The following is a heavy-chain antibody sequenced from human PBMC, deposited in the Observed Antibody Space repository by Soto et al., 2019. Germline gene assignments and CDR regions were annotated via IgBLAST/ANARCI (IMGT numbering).Heavy chain of an antibody. J-gene: IGHJ4*02. CDR2: INTYNADT. CDR3: ARDYGDYRPADY. V-gene: IGHV1-18*01. D-gene: IGHD4-17*01. CDR1: GYTFTSYG. Sequence: QVQLVQSGAEVKKPGASVKVSCKASGYTFTSYGISRVRQAPGQGLEWMGWINTYNADTNYAQKLQGRVFMTADISTRTAYMELRSLRSDDTAVYYCARDYGDYRPADYWGQGTLVTVSS.